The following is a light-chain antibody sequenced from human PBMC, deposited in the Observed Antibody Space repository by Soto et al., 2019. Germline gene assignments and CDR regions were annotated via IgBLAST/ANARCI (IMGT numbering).Light chain of an antibody. V-gene: IGKV3-20*01. CDR3: QQYGSPGT. CDR1: QSVSHNY. J-gene: IGKJ1*01. CDR2: GAS. Sequence: IVLTQSPGTLSLSPGERATLSCRASQSVSHNYLAWYQQTPGQAPRLLIYGASNRATGIPDRFSGSGSGTFFPLTISRMAPEFFAVYYCQQYGSPGTFGQGTKVDIK.